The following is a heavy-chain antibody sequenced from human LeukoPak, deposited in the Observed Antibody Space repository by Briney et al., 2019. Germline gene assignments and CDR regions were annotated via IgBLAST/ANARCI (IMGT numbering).Heavy chain of an antibody. CDR1: GYTFTSYD. CDR3: ARRDGYNLGNWFDP. CDR2: MNPNSGNT. D-gene: IGHD5-24*01. Sequence: ASVKVSCKASGYTFTSYDINWVRQATGQGLEWMGWMNPNSGNTGYAQKFQGRVTITRNTSISTAYMELSSLRSEDTAVYYCARRDGYNLGNWFDPWGQGTLVTVSS. J-gene: IGHJ5*02. V-gene: IGHV1-8*03.